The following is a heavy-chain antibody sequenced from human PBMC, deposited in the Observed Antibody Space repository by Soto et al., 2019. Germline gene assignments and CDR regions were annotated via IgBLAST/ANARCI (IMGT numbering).Heavy chain of an antibody. CDR1: GFTFQQYT. Sequence: EVQLLESGGDLVRPGTSLRLSCAASGFTFQQYTISWVRQAPGKGLEWVSSIYGSAARTFYADSVKGRFTISRDNSRNTVYLHMNNLSVEDTAVYYCAEDRQPDDRWDSEWWGRGTRVSVSS. CDR2: IYGSAART. D-gene: IGHD2-15*01. J-gene: IGHJ1*01. V-gene: IGHV3-23*01. CDR3: AEDRQPDDRWDSEW.